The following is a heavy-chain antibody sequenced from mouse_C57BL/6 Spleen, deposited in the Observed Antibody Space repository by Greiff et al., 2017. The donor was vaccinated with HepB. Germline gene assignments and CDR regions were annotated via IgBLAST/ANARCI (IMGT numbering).Heavy chain of an antibody. V-gene: IGHV5-4*01. CDR3: ARGGSTMVTTGAWFAY. D-gene: IGHD2-2*01. CDR2: ISDGGSYT. Sequence: EVQGVESGGGLVKPGGSLKLSCAASGFTFSSYAMSWVRQTPEKRLEWVATISDGGSYTYYPDNVKGRFTISRDNAKNNLYLQMSHLKSEDTAMYYCARGGSTMVTTGAWFAYWGQGTLVTVSA. J-gene: IGHJ3*01. CDR1: GFTFSSYA.